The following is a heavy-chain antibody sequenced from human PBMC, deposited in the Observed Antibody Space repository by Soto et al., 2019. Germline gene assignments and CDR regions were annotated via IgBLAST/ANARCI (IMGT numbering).Heavy chain of an antibody. CDR3: AGTTVTTLAF. Sequence: AGGTLRLSCAASGFTFGASALQWVRQASGKGLEWLGRIGSRGESYATTYGVSVKGRFTISRDNAKNTLYLEMNSLRDEDTAVYYCAGTTVTTLAFWGQGTLVTVSS. J-gene: IGHJ4*02. CDR1: GFTFGASA. CDR2: IGSRGESYAT. D-gene: IGHD4-17*01. V-gene: IGHV3-73*01.